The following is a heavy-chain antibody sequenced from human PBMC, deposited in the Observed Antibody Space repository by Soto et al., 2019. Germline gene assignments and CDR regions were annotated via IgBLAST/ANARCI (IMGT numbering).Heavy chain of an antibody. V-gene: IGHV3-23*01. Sequence: PGGSLRLSCAASGFTFSSYDMSWVRQAPGKGLEWVSAISGSGGSTYYADSVKGRFTISRDNSKNTLYLQMSSLRAEDTAVYYCAKDKLGTTWFDPWGQGTLVTVSS. CDR2: ISGSGGST. D-gene: IGHD1-7*01. J-gene: IGHJ5*02. CDR3: AKDKLGTTWFDP. CDR1: GFTFSSYD.